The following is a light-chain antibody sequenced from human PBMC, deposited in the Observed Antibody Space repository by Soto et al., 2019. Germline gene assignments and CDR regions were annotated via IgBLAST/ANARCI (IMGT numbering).Light chain of an antibody. Sequence: DIQMTQSPSSLSASVGERVTITCRASQGISTWLAWYQQKTEKAPKTLIFYASTLQSGVPSRFSGSGSGTDFTLIISSLHPEDIAIYYCQQSYSTPLTVGGGTKVDIK. J-gene: IGKJ4*01. CDR1: QGISTW. CDR2: YAS. V-gene: IGKV1D-16*01. CDR3: QQSYSTPLT.